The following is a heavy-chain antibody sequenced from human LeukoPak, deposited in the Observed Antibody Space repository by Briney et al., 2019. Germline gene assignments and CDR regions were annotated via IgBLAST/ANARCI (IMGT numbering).Heavy chain of an antibody. CDR2: VKQDGSEK. CDR3: AREVRNYYDSSGYSYDAFDI. D-gene: IGHD3-22*01. V-gene: IGHV3-7*01. Sequence: GGSLRLSCAASGFTFSSYWMSWVRQAPGKGLEWVANVKQDGSEKYYVDSVKGRFTISRDNAETSLSLQMNSLRAEDTAVYYCAREVRNYYDSSGYSYDAFDIWGQGTMVTVSS. CDR1: GFTFSSYW. J-gene: IGHJ3*02.